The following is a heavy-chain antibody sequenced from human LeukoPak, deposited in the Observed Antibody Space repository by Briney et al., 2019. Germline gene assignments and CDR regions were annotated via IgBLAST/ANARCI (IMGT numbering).Heavy chain of an antibody. V-gene: IGHV4-59*01. CDR3: ARENRYCSSTSCRNWFDP. D-gene: IGHD2-2*01. J-gene: IGHJ5*02. CDR2: IYYSGST. CDR1: GGSISSYY. Sequence: SETLSLTCTVSGGSISSYYWSWIRQPPGKGLEWIGYIYYSGSTNYNPSLKSRVTISVDTSKNQFSLKLSSVTAADTAVYYCARENRYCSSTSCRNWFDPWGQGTLVTVSS.